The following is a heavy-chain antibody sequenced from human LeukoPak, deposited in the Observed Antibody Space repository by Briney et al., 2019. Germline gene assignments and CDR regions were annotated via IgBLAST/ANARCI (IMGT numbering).Heavy chain of an antibody. CDR1: GFTFNNYW. CDR3: ARYKTAGDYFDY. V-gene: IGHV3-7*03. CDR2: IRPDGSEK. Sequence: GGSLKLSCAASGFTFNNYWMSWVRQAPGKGLEWVANIRPDGSEKYYMDSVKGRFTISRDNAENSMYLQMNSLRAEDTAVYYCARYKTAGDYFDYWGQGTLVTVSS. D-gene: IGHD2-21*02. J-gene: IGHJ4*02.